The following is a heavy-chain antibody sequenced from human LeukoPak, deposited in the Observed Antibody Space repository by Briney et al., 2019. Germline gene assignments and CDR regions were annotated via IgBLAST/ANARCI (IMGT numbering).Heavy chain of an antibody. CDR1: DGSVSSYY. Sequence: SETLSLTCTVSDGSVSSYYWSWIRQPPGKGLEWIGYIYFSGTTNYNPSLKSRVAISVDTSKNQFSLKLSSVTAADTAVYYCARAAPHYFDSSGLLRYFDYWGQGTLVTVSS. J-gene: IGHJ4*02. CDR3: ARAAPHYFDSSGLLRYFDY. D-gene: IGHD3-22*01. CDR2: IYFSGTT. V-gene: IGHV4-59*02.